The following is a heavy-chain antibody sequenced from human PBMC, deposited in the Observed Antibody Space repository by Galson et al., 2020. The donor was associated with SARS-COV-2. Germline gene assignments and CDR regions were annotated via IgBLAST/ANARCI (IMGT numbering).Heavy chain of an antibody. CDR2: ILPMYGRR. CDR1: GGIFNTYT. Sequence: SVKVSCKPSGGIFNTYTITWVRQAPGQGPEWMGGILPMYGRRNYAQNFQGRVTITADESTSTAYMELSSLRYEDTAVYYCVAYRELLVGPGYHYGMDVWGQGTTVTVSS. J-gene: IGHJ6*02. V-gene: IGHV1-69*13. CDR3: VAYRELLVGPGYHYGMDV. D-gene: IGHD3-9*01.